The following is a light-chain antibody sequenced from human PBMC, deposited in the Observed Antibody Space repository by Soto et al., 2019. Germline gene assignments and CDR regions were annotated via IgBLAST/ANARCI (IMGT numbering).Light chain of an antibody. J-gene: IGLJ2*01. CDR3: ISYSSSTVV. Sequence: QSALTQPASVSGSPGQSITISCTGTSSDVGTYEFVSWYQQHPGKAPKLMIYDVSNRPSGVSNRFSGSKSGNTASLTISGLQAEDEADYYCISYSSSTVVFGGGTKPPS. V-gene: IGLV2-14*01. CDR2: DVS. CDR1: SSDVGTYEF.